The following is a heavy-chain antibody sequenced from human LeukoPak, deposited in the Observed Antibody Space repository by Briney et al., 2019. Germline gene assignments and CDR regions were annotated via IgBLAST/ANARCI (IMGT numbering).Heavy chain of an antibody. D-gene: IGHD3-22*01. CDR2: INSDGSST. CDR1: GFTFSSYW. V-gene: IGHV3-74*01. Sequence: GGSLRLSCAASGFTFSSYWMHWVRKAPGKGLVWVSRINSDGSSTSYADSVKGRFTISRDNAKNTLYLQMNSLRAEDTAVYYCAHYDSSAYHAFDIWGQGTMVTVSS. CDR3: AHYDSSAYHAFDI. J-gene: IGHJ3*02.